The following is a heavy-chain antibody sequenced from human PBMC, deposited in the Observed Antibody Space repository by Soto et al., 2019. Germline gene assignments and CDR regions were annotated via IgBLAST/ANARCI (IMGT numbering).Heavy chain of an antibody. CDR2: ISSSSSYI. CDR3: ARDPASCSSTSCPYYYYYYMDV. CDR1: GFTFSSYS. V-gene: IGHV3-21*01. J-gene: IGHJ6*03. Sequence: GGSLRLSCAASGFTFSSYSMNWVRQAPGKGLEWVSSISSSSSYIYYADSVKGRFTISRDNAKNSLYLQMNSLRAEDTAVYYCARDPASCSSTSCPYYYYYYMDVWGKGTTVTVSS. D-gene: IGHD2-2*01.